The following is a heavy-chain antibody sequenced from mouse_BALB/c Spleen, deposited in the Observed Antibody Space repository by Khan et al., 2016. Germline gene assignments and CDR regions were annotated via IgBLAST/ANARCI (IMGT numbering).Heavy chain of an antibody. V-gene: IGHV1-9*01. J-gene: IGHJ4*01. CDR2: ILPGNANS. CDR3: ARAWYSMDY. CDR1: GYTFSNYW. Sequence: QGQRQQAGAELMKPGASVKISCKATGYTFSNYWNEWVKQRPGHGLEWIGDILPGNANSNYNEKLKGKATLTADTSSNTAYMQLSSLTSEDSAVYYCARAWYSMDYWGQGTSVTVSS.